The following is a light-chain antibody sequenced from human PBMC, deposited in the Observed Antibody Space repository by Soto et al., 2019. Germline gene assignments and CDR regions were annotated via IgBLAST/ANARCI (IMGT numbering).Light chain of an antibody. CDR1: QSVSNI. CDR2: RAS. CDR3: QQYNNWPWT. Sequence: EIVMTQSPVILSVSPGERATLSCRASQSVSNILAWFQQKPGQAPSLLIYRASTRASGIPARFSGSGSGTEFTLTIDSLQSEDFAVYYCQQYNNWPWTFGQGTKVEIK. J-gene: IGKJ1*01. V-gene: IGKV3-15*01.